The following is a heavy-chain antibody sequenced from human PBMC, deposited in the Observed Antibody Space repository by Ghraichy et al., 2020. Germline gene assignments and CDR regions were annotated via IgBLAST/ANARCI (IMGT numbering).Heavy chain of an antibody. D-gene: IGHD5-12*01. Sequence: GGSLRLSCAASGFTFSDHYMDWVRQAPGKGLEWVGRTRNKAKKYTTEYAASVKGRFTISRDDSKNSLYLQMNSLKTEDTAVYYCARSGTVTTNNYYYGMDVCGQGTTVTVSS. V-gene: IGHV3-72*01. J-gene: IGHJ6*02. CDR1: GFTFSDHY. CDR3: ARSGTVTTNNYYYGMDV. CDR2: TRNKAKKYTT.